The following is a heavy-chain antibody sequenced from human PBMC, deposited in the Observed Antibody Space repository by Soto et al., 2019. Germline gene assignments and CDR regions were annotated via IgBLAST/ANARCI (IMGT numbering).Heavy chain of an antibody. CDR3: ARDRGPLFDY. CDR1: GGTFSSYA. J-gene: IGHJ4*02. CDR2: IIPIFGAA. Sequence: ASVKVSCKASGGTFSSYAISWVRQAPGQGLEWMGGIIPIFGAANYAQKFQGRLTITADKTTSTAYMELSSLRSEDTAVYYCARDRGPLFDYWGQGTLVTVSS. V-gene: IGHV1-69*06.